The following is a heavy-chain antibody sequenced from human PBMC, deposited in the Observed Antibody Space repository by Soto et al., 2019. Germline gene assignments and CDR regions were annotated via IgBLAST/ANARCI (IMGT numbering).Heavy chain of an antibody. J-gene: IGHJ4*02. Sequence: QVQLVQSGAEVKKPGSSVKVSCKASGGTFSSYAISWVRQAPGQGLEWMGGIIPIFDTANYAQKFQGRVTITADESTSTAYMELSSLRSEDTAVYYCARGLATKTYYDFWSGYFLGDYWGQGTLVTVSS. CDR2: IIPIFDTA. D-gene: IGHD3-3*01. CDR1: GGTFSSYA. CDR3: ARGLATKTYYDFWSGYFLGDY. V-gene: IGHV1-69*12.